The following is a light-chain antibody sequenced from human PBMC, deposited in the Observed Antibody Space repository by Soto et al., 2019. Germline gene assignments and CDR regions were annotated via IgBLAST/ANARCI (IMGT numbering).Light chain of an antibody. CDR3: QEYNTYSRT. V-gene: IGKV1-5*03. J-gene: IGKJ1*01. CDR2: KAS. CDR1: QSISSW. Sequence: DIHMTQSPSTLSASVGDRFTITCRASQSISSWLAWYQQKPGKAPNLLIHKASSLESGVPSRFSGSGSGTEFTLTISSLQPDDFATYYCQEYNTYSRTFGQGTKVDIK.